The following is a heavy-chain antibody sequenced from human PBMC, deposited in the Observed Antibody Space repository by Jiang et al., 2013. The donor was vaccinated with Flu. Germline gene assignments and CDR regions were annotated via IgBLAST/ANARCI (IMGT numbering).Heavy chain of an antibody. J-gene: IGHJ4*02. CDR2: DSYT. D-gene: IGHD6-13*01. CDR3: ASQQQLVQPTTDY. Sequence: DSYTNYSPSFQGHVTISADKSISTAYLQWSSLKASDTAMYYCASQQQLVQPTTDYWGQGTLVTVSS. V-gene: IGHV5-10-1*01.